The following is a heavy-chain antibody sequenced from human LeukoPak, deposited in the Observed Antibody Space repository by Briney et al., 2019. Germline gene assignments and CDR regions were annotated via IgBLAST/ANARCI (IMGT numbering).Heavy chain of an antibody. D-gene: IGHD3-22*01. V-gene: IGHV1-2*02. Sequence: ASVKVSCRASGYTFTDYYMSWVRQAPGHGLEWMGWIDPHSGGTKYAQKFQGRVTMTRDTSISTAYKELSRLRSDDTAVYYCAREYYDSSGRKHAFDIWGQGTMVTVSS. CDR2: IDPHSGGT. CDR3: AREYYDSSGRKHAFDI. CDR1: GYTFTDYY. J-gene: IGHJ3*02.